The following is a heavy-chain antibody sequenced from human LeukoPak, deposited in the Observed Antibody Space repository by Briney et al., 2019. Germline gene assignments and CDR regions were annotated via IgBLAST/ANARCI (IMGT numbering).Heavy chain of an antibody. CDR2: IYPGDSDT. CDR3: ASSRIALLWFGEYGDAFGI. J-gene: IGHJ3*02. V-gene: IGHV5-51*01. D-gene: IGHD3-10*01. Sequence: PGESLKISCKGSGYSFTSYRIGWVRQMPGKGLEWMGIIYPGDSDTRYSPSFQGQVTISADKSISTAYLQWSSLKASDTAMYYCASSRIALLWFGEYGDAFGIWGQGTMVTVPS. CDR1: GYSFTSYR.